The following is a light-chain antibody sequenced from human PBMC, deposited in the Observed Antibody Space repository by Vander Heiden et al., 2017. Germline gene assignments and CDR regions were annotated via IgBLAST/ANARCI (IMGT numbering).Light chain of an antibody. J-gene: IGLJ2*01. CDR2: GNS. Sequence: QSVLTQPPSVSGAPGQRVPTSRTGSSSNRGAGYDGLWNRQLPGTASKLLITGNSNRPSGVPDRFSGSKSGTSASLAITGLQAEDEADYYCQSYDSSLSGSVFGGGTKLTVL. V-gene: IGLV1-40*01. CDR3: QSYDSSLSGSV. CDR1: SSNRGAGYD.